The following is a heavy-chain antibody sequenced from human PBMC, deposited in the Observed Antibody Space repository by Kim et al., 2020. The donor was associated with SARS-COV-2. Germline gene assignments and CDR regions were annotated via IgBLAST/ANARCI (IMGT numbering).Heavy chain of an antibody. V-gene: IGHV6-1*01. CDR1: GDSVSSNSAA. CDR2: TYYRSKWYN. Sequence: SETLSLTCAISGDSVSSNSAAWNWMRQSPSRGLEWLGRTYYRSKWYNDYAVSVKSRITINPDTSKNQFSLQLNSVTPEDTAVYYCARDRLQRPRGMDVWGQGTTVTVSS. CDR3: ARDRLQRPRGMDV. D-gene: IGHD1-1*01. J-gene: IGHJ6*02.